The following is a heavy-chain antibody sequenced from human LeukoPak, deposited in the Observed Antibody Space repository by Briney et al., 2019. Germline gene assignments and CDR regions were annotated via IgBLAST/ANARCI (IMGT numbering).Heavy chain of an antibody. CDR3: ARDSAPAAAGTFSDY. CDR1: GYTFTSYY. J-gene: IGHJ4*02. D-gene: IGHD6-13*01. V-gene: IGHV1-46*01. CDR2: INPSGGST. Sequence: ASVKVSCKASGYTFTSYYMHWVRQAPGQGLEWMGIINPSGGSTSYAQKFQGRVTMTTDTSTSTAYMELRSLRSDDTAVYYCARDSAPAAAGTFSDYWGQGTLVTVSS.